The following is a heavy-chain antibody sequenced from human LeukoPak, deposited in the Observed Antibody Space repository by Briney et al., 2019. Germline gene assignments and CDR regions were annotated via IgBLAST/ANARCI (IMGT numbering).Heavy chain of an antibody. V-gene: IGHV3-30*04. D-gene: IGHD4-17*01. Sequence: PGGSLRLSCAASGFTFSSYAMHWVRQAPGKGLEWVAVISYDGSNKYYADSVKGRFTISRDNSKNTLYLQMNSLRAEDTAVYYCAKDATRGDHDYWGQGTLVTVSS. CDR1: GFTFSSYA. CDR2: ISYDGSNK. CDR3: AKDATRGDHDY. J-gene: IGHJ4*02.